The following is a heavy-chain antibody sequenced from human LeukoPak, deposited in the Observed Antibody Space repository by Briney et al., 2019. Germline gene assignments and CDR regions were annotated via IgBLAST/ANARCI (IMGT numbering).Heavy chain of an antibody. J-gene: IGHJ4*02. V-gene: IGHV3-21*01. CDR1: GFTFSSYS. CDR3: ARDPGIAAAGKKGFDY. Sequence: PGGSLRLSCAASGFTFSSYSMNWVRQAPGKGLEWVSSISSSSSYIYYADSVKGRFTISRDNAKNSLYLQMNSLRAEDTAVYYCARDPGIAAAGKKGFDYWGQGTLVTVSS. D-gene: IGHD6-13*01. CDR2: ISSSSSYI.